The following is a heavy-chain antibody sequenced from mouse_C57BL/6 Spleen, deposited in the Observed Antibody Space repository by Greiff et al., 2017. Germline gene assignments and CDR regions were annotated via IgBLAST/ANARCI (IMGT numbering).Heavy chain of an antibody. CDR3: ARREDGYYAYFDY. Sequence: QVQLQQSGAELVRPGASVKLSCKASGYTFTDYYINWVKQRPGQGLEWIARIYPGSGNTYYNEKFKGKATLTAEKSSSTAYMQLSSLTSEDSAVYFCARREDGYYAYFDYSGQGTTLTVSS. V-gene: IGHV1-76*01. D-gene: IGHD2-3*01. CDR2: IYPGSGNT. CDR1: GYTFTDYY. J-gene: IGHJ2*01.